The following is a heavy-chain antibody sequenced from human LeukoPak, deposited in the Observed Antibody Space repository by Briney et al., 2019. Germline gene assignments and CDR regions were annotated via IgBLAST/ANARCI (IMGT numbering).Heavy chain of an antibody. CDR2: ISYDGSNK. CDR1: GFTFSSYG. Sequence: GGSLRLSCAAPGFTFSSYGMHWVRQAPGKGLEWVAVISYDGSNKYYADSVKGRFTISRDNSKNTLYLQMNSLRAEDTAVYYCAREEDFWSGQYFDYWGQGTLVTVSS. J-gene: IGHJ4*02. CDR3: AREEDFWSGQYFDY. D-gene: IGHD3-3*01. V-gene: IGHV3-30*03.